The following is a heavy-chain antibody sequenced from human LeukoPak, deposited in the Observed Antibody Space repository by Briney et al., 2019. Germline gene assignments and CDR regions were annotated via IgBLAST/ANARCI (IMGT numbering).Heavy chain of an antibody. D-gene: IGHD1-26*01. CDR3: ARVGPDLNTARSPRASAFDI. CDR2: IYYSGST. Sequence: SETLSLTCTVSGGSISSGGYYWSWIRQHPGKGLEWIGYIYYSGSTYYNPSLKSRVTISVDTSKNQFSLKLSSVTAADTAVYYCARVGPDLNTARSPRASAFDIWGQGTMVTVSS. CDR1: GGSISSGGYY. J-gene: IGHJ3*02. V-gene: IGHV4-31*03.